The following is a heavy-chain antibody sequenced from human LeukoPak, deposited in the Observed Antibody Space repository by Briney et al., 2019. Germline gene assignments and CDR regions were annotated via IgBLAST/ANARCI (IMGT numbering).Heavy chain of an antibody. CDR2: INPNSGVT. V-gene: IGHV1-2*02. Sequence: GASVKVSCKASGYTFTGYYMHWVRQAPGQGLEWMGWINPNSGVTNYAQKLQGRVTITRDTSIDTAYMQLSRLRSDDTAVYYCAKDRYGDYEAPFHYYMDAWGRGTTVTVSS. CDR1: GYTFTGYY. D-gene: IGHD5-12*01. CDR3: AKDRYGDYEAPFHYYMDA. J-gene: IGHJ6*03.